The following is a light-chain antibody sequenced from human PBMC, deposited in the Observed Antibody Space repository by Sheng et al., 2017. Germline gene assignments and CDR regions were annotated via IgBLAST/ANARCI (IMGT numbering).Light chain of an antibody. CDR2: HVA. J-gene: IGLJ2*01. CDR1: SSDVGAYNY. V-gene: IGLV2-14*03. CDR3: SSYTTSDTLI. Sequence: QSALTQPASVSGSPGQSITISCTGTSSDVGAYNYVSWSQFHPAKAPKVIIYHVAKRPSGVSNRFSGSKYGNTASLTISGLQAEDEAVYFCSSYTTSDTLIFGGGTTLTRP.